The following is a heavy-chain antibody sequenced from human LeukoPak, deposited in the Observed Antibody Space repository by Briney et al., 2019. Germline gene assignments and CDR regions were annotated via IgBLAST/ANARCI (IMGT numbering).Heavy chain of an antibody. V-gene: IGHV3-23*01. J-gene: IGHJ5*02. CDR2: ISGSGGST. CDR1: GFTFSSYA. Sequence: GGSLRLSCAASGFTFSSYAMSWVRQAPGKGLEWVSAISGSGGSTYYADSVKGRFTISRDKSKNTLYLQMNSLRAEDTAVYYCVKGHRATVTTDSFDPWGQGTLVTVSS. D-gene: IGHD4-17*01. CDR3: VKGHRATVTTDSFDP.